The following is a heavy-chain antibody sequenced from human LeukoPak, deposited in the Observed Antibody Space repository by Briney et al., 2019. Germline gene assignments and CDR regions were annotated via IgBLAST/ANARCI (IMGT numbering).Heavy chain of an antibody. CDR3: ARDMGSGYIDY. V-gene: IGHV3-74*01. D-gene: IGHD6-19*01. Sequence: PGGSLRLSCAASGFTFNSYWMQWVRQAPGKGLVWVSRIDSDGSSTNYADSVKGRFTISRDNAKNTLFLQMNSLRAEDTAVYYCARDMGSGYIDYWGQGTLVTVSS. CDR1: GFTFNSYW. CDR2: IDSDGSST. J-gene: IGHJ4*02.